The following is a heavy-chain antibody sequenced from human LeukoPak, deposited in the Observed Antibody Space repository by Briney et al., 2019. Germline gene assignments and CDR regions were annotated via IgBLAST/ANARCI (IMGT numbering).Heavy chain of an antibody. CDR1: GGSFSGYY. J-gene: IGHJ6*03. Sequence: SETLSLTCAVYGGSFSGYYWSWLRHPPGKGLEWIGEINHSGSTNYNPSLKSRVTISVDTSKNQFSLKLSSVTAADTAVYYCARVKAEWNYEHYYYYMDVWGKGTTVTVSS. CDR2: INHSGST. CDR3: ARVKAEWNYEHYYYYMDV. V-gene: IGHV4-34*01. D-gene: IGHD1-7*01.